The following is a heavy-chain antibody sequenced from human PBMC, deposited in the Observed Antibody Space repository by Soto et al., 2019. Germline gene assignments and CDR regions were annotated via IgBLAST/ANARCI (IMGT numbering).Heavy chain of an antibody. CDR2: IKSKTDGGTT. CDR3: TTAWIQLWSYYFDY. Sequence: EVQLVESGGGLVKPGGSLRLSCAASGFTFSNAWMNWVRQAPGKGLEWVGRIKSKTDGGTTDYAAPVKGRFTISRDDSKNTLYLQMNSLKTEDTAVYYCTTAWIQLWSYYFDYWGRGTLVTVSS. D-gene: IGHD5-18*01. V-gene: IGHV3-15*07. CDR1: GFTFSNAW. J-gene: IGHJ4*02.